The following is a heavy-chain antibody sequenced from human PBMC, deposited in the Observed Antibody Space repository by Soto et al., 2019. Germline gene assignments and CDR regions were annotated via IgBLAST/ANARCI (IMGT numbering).Heavy chain of an antibody. V-gene: IGHV5-10-1*01. CDR2: IDTSDSYT. CDR1: GYSFTSYW. Sequence: GEALKSSCERSGYSFTSYWTSWVRQMPGKGLEWMGRIDTSDSYTNYSPSFQGHVTISADKSISTAYLQWSSLKASDTAMYYCARWRVAASHTSMDVWGQGTTVTVS. D-gene: IGHD2-15*01. CDR3: ARWRVAASHTSMDV. J-gene: IGHJ6*02.